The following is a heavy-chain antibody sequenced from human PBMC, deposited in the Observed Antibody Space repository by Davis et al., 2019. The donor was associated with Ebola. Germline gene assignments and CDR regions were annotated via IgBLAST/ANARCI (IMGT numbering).Heavy chain of an antibody. CDR2: ISGSGGST. Sequence: GESLKISCAASGFTFSSYAMSWVRQAPGKGLEWVSAISGSGGSTYYADSVKGRFTISRDNSKNTLYLQMNSLRAEDTAVYYCARVRRNYGYYYYGMDVWGQGTTVTVSS. J-gene: IGHJ6*02. CDR3: ARVRRNYGYYYYGMDV. V-gene: IGHV3-23*01. D-gene: IGHD1-7*01. CDR1: GFTFSSYA.